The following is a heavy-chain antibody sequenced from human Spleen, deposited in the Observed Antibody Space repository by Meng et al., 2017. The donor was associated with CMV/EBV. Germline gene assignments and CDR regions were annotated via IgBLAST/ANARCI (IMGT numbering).Heavy chain of an antibody. Sequence: ASVKVSCKASGYTFTSYYMHWVRRAPGQGLEWMGIINPSGGSTSYAQKFQGRVTMTRDTSTSTVYMELSSLRSEDTAVYYCARDSKVTQMGYGMDVWGQGTTVTVSS. CDR1: GYTFTSYY. J-gene: IGHJ6*02. V-gene: IGHV1-46*01. D-gene: IGHD2-21*02. CDR3: ARDSKVTQMGYGMDV. CDR2: INPSGGST.